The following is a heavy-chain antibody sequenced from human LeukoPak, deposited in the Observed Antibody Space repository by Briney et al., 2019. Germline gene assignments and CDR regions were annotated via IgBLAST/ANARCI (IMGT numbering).Heavy chain of an antibody. D-gene: IGHD3-22*01. CDR2: ISYDGSNK. Sequence: GRSLRLSCAASGFTFSSYGMNWVRQAPGKGLEWVAVISYDGSNKYYADSVKGRFTISRDNSKNTLYLQMNSLRAEDTAVYYCAKDGSSGYYPYAFDIWGQGTKVTVSS. V-gene: IGHV3-30*18. CDR1: GFTFSSYG. J-gene: IGHJ3*02. CDR3: AKDGSSGYYPYAFDI.